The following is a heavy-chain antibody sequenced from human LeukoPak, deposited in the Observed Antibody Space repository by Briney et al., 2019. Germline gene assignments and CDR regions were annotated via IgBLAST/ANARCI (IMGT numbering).Heavy chain of an antibody. CDR1: GFTFGDYA. J-gene: IGHJ4*02. CDR2: IRSKFYGGTT. D-gene: IGHD6-13*01. CDR3: TRDRSTWSI. Sequence: GGSLRLSCTGSGFTFGDYAMSWVRQAPGKGLEWVGFIRSKFYGGTTENAASVEGRFTISRDDSKSIAYLQMDNLKTEDSAVYYCTRDRSTWSIWGQGTLVTVSS. V-gene: IGHV3-49*04.